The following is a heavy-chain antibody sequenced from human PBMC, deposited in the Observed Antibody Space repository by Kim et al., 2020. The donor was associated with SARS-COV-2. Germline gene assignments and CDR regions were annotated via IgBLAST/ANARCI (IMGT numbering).Heavy chain of an antibody. CDR2: ISYDGSNK. J-gene: IGHJ3*02. V-gene: IGHV3-30*18. Sequence: GGSLRLSCAASGFTFSSYGMHWVRQAPGKGLEWVAVISYDGSNKYYADSVKGRFTISRDNSKNTLYLQMNSLRAEDTAVYYCANLVVITSVTGAFDIWG. D-gene: IGHD3-22*01. CDR1: GFTFSSYG. CDR3: ANLVVITSVTGAFDI.